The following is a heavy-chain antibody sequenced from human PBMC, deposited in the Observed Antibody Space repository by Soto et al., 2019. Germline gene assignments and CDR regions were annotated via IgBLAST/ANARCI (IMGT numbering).Heavy chain of an antibody. CDR2: ISAYNGNT. V-gene: IGHV1-18*01. Sequence: GASVKVSCKASGYTFTSYGISWVRQAPGQGLEWMGWISAYNGNTNYAQKLQGRVTMTTDTSTSTAYMELRSLRSDDTAVYYCASPKTSYYYDSSGYYYDAFDIWGQGTMVTVSS. CDR3: ASPKTSYYYDSSGYYYDAFDI. CDR1: GYTFTSYG. J-gene: IGHJ3*02. D-gene: IGHD3-22*01.